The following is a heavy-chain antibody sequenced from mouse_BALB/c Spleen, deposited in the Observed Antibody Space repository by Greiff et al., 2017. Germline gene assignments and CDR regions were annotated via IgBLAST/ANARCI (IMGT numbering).Heavy chain of an antibody. Sequence: QVQLQQPGAELVKPGASVKLSCKASGYTFTSYWMHWVKQRPGQGLEWIGEINPSNGRTNYTEKFKSKATLTVDKASSTAYMQLSSLTSEDSAVYYCARSFERRGFAYWGQGTRVTVSA. CDR1: GYTFTSYW. D-gene: IGHD2-12*01. J-gene: IGHJ3*01. CDR3: ARSFERRGFAY. V-gene: IGHV1S81*02. CDR2: INPSNGRT.